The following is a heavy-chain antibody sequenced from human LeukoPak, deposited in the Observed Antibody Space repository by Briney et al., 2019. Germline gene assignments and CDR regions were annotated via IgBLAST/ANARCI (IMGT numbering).Heavy chain of an antibody. Sequence: SETLSLTCTVSGGSISSYYWSWIRQPPGKGLEWIGYIYYSGSTNYNPSLKSRVTISVDTPKNQFSLKLSSVTAADTAVYYCARLGDDFWSGYSQPISYYYYGMDVWGQGTTVTVSS. D-gene: IGHD3-3*01. CDR2: IYYSGST. J-gene: IGHJ6*02. CDR3: ARLGDDFWSGYSQPISYYYYGMDV. CDR1: GGSISSYY. V-gene: IGHV4-59*01.